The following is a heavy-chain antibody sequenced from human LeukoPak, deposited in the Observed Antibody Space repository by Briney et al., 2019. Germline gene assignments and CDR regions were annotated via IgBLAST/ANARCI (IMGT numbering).Heavy chain of an antibody. Sequence: GGSLRLSCAASGFTFSSHEMNWVRQPPGKGLEWVSYISSGGSTIYYADSVKGRFTVSRDNAKNSLYLQMNSLRAEDTALYYCARDVWFDTWGQGTLVTVSS. V-gene: IGHV3-48*03. J-gene: IGHJ5*02. CDR3: ARDVWFDT. CDR2: ISSGGSTI. CDR1: GFTFSSHE.